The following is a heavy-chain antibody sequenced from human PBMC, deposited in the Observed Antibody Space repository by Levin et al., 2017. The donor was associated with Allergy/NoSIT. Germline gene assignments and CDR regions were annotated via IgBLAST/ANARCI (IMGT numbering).Heavy chain of an antibody. D-gene: IGHD3-22*01. V-gene: IGHV1-2*02. J-gene: IGHJ4*02. Sequence: VASVKVSCKASRYIFSDYFIHWVRQAPGQGLEWMGWINPHSGDTKYAQEFQGRVTMTRDTSISTAYMELTRLTSFDTAVYYCARDLYNDDIVFGYWGQGTLVNVCS. CDR1: RYIFSDYF. CDR3: ARDLYNDDIVFGY. CDR2: INPHSGDT.